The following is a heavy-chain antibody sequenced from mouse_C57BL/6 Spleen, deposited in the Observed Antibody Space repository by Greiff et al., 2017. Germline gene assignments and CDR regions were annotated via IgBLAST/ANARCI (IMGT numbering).Heavy chain of an antibody. CDR1: GFTFRDYG. CDR3: ARSNYYDYGYAMDY. Sequence: EVHLVESGGGLVKPGGSLKLSCAASGFTFRDYGMHWVRQAPEKGLEWVAYISSGSSTIYYADTVKGRFTISRDNAKNTLFLQMTSLRSEDTAMYYCARSNYYDYGYAMDYWGQGTSVTVSS. D-gene: IGHD2-4*01. J-gene: IGHJ4*01. V-gene: IGHV5-17*01. CDR2: ISSGSSTI.